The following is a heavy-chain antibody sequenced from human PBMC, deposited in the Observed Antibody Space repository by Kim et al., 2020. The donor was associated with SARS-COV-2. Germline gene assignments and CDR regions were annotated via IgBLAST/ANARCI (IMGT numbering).Heavy chain of an antibody. CDR2: IYPGDSDT. CDR3: ARHISGDLDY. D-gene: IGHD2-15*01. CDR1: GYSFTKSW. J-gene: IGHJ4*02. V-gene: IGHV5-51*01. Sequence: GESLKISCKGSGYSFTKSWIGWVRQMPGKGLEWMGIIYPGDSDTRYSPSFQGQVTILADKSINTAYLQWGSLKASDTAMYYCARHISGDLDYWGQGTLVTVSS.